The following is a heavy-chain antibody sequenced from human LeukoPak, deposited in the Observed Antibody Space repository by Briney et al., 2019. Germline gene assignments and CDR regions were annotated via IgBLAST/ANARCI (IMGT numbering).Heavy chain of an antibody. D-gene: IGHD5-18*01. CDR3: ARAASGYSYGLYWD. CDR1: GYTFTGYY. J-gene: IGHJ4*02. V-gene: IGHV1-2*04. Sequence: GASVKVSCKASGYTFTGYYMHWVRQAPGQGLEWMGRINPNSGGTNYAQKFQGWVTMTRDTSISTVYMELSRLRSDDTAVYYCARAASGYSYGLYWDWGQGTLVTVSS. CDR2: INPNSGGT.